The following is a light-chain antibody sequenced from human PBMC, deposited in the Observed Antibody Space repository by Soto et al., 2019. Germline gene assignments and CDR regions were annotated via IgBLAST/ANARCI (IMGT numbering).Light chain of an antibody. Sequence: DIPMTQSPSSLSASVGDRVTITCRASQSISSYLNWYQQKPGKAPKLLIYAASSLQSGVPLRFSGSGSGTDFSLTISSLQPEDSATYYCQQSSSIPWTSGQGTKVEIQ. CDR2: AAS. J-gene: IGKJ1*01. CDR1: QSISSY. V-gene: IGKV1-39*01. CDR3: QQSSSIPWT.